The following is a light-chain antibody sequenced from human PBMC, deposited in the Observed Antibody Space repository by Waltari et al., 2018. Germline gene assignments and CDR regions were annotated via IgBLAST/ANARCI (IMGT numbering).Light chain of an antibody. V-gene: IGLV2-23*01. CDR1: SSDLGGYNF. CDR3: CSYAGRITFVV. Sequence: QSALTRPASVSGSPGQSITLSCTGTSSDLGGYNFVSWYQQHPGKAPKVLIYEGTKRPSGISNRFSGSKSGNTASLTISGLQAEDEADYYCCSYAGRITFVVFGGGTKLTVL. J-gene: IGLJ2*01. CDR2: EGT.